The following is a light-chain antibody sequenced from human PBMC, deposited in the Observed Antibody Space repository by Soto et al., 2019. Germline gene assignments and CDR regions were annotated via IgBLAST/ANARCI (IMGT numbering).Light chain of an antibody. J-gene: IGLJ3*02. V-gene: IGLV4-60*03. CDR3: ETWDSNTQV. Sequence: QSVLTQSSSASASLGSSVKLTCTLSSGHSSYIIAWHQQQPGKAPRYLMKLEGSGSYNKGSGVPDRFSGSSSGADRYLTISNLQSEDEAGYYCETWDSNTQVFGGGTKLTVL. CDR1: SGHSSYI. CDR2: LEGSGSY.